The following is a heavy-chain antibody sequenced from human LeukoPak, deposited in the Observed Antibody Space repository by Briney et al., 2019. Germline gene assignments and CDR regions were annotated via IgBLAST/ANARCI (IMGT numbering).Heavy chain of an antibody. CDR3: ARHRLVSAPYY. J-gene: IGHJ4*02. D-gene: IGHD2-8*01. V-gene: IGHV4-39*01. Sequence: SETLSLTCAVYGGSFSSYYWGWIRQPPGKGLEWIGSIYYSGSTYYYPSLKSRVTISVDTSKNQFSLKLSSVTAADTAVYYCARHRLVSAPYYWGQGTLVTVSS. CDR1: GGSFSSYY. CDR2: IYYSGST.